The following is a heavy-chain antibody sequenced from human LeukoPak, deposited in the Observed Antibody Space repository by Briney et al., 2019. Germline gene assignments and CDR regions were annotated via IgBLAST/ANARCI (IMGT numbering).Heavy chain of an antibody. V-gene: IGHV3-30*18. CDR2: ISYDGSNK. CDR3: AKEVGAMGAYGMDV. D-gene: IGHD1-26*01. J-gene: IGHJ6*02. CDR1: GFTFSSCG. Sequence: PGRSLRLSCAASGFTFSSCGMHWVRQAPGKGLEWVAVISYDGSNKYYADSVKGRFTISRDNSKNTLYLQMNSLRAEDTAVYYCAKEVGAMGAYGMDVWGQGTTVTVSS.